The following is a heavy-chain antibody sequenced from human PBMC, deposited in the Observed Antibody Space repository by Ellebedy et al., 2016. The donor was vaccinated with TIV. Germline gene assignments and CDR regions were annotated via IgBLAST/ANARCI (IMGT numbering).Heavy chain of an antibody. D-gene: IGHD4/OR15-4a*01. CDR1: GDSISSSTSY. CDR3: ARHRSGAMVKPFDY. J-gene: IGHJ4*02. V-gene: IGHV4-39*01. Sequence: SETLSLTCSVSGDSISSSTSYWGWIRQPPGTGLEWIGSIYYSGSTYYNPSLKSRVTISVDTSKNQFSLKLSSVTAADTAVYYCARHRSGAMVKPFDYWGQGTLVTVSS. CDR2: IYYSGST.